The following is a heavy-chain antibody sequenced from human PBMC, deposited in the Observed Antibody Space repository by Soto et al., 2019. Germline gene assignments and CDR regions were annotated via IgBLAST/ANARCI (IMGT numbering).Heavy chain of an antibody. D-gene: IGHD5-12*01. J-gene: IGHJ5*02. CDR2: IYPRDPYT. CDR3: GRRKGRGWAAFHWFDA. Sequence: PVNSLNLTCKVSGYTFTSYGIGSVRQMPGKSLNDVGVIYPRDPYTRCNPSFQGQVTISPDKSISTAYLQWRSLKDWDTAMYSSGRRKGRGWAAFHWFDAWGQGTLVTV. CDR1: GYTFTSYG. V-gene: IGHV5-51*01.